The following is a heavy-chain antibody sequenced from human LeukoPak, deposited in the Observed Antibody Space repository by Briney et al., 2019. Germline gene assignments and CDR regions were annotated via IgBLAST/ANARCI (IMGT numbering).Heavy chain of an antibody. CDR1: GFTFDDYS. V-gene: IGHV3-23*01. D-gene: IGHD6-19*01. CDR3: AKEGYSSGWYYFDY. J-gene: IGHJ4*02. CDR2: ISGSGGST. Sequence: GGSLRLSCAASGFTFDDYSMTWVRQAPGKGLEWVSAISGSGGSTYYADSVKGRFTISRDNSKNTLYLQMNSLRAEDTAVYYCAKEGYSSGWYYFDYWGQGTLVTVSS.